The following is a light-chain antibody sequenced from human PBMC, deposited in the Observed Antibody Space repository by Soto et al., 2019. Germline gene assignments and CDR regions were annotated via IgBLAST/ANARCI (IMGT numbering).Light chain of an antibody. CDR2: DAS. Sequence: DIQMTQSPSTLSASVGDRVTITCRASQSISSWLAWYQQKPGKAPKLLIYDASTLESGVPSRFSGSGSGTEFTLTIISLQPDDFATYYCQQYNTYSGTFGQGTQVEIK. J-gene: IGKJ1*01. V-gene: IGKV1-5*01. CDR1: QSISSW. CDR3: QQYNTYSGT.